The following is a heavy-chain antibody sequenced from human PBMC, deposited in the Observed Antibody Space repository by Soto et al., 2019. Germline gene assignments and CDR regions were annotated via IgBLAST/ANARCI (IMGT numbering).Heavy chain of an antibody. Sequence: GASVKVSCKASGCTFTSYYMHWVRQAPGQGLEWMGIINPSGGSTSYAQKFQGRVTMTRDTSTSTVYMELSSLRSEDTAVYYCARGFQVAAAGPRRDYFDYWGQGTLVTVSS. J-gene: IGHJ4*02. CDR1: GCTFTSYY. V-gene: IGHV1-46*01. CDR2: INPSGGST. CDR3: ARGFQVAAAGPRRDYFDY. D-gene: IGHD6-13*01.